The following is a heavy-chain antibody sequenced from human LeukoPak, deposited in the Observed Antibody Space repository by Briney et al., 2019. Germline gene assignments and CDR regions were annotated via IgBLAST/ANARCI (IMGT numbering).Heavy chain of an antibody. Sequence: SETLSLTCTVSGGSISSSSYYWGWIRQPPGKGLEWIGSIYYSGSTYYNPSLKSRVTISVDTSKNQLSLKLSSVTAADTAVYYCAKGISRSWVLRYFDWPPAGSDYYYYYMDVWGKGTTVTISS. CDR3: AKGISRSWVLRYFDWPPAGSDYYYYYMDV. CDR1: GGSISSSSYY. CDR2: IYYSGST. V-gene: IGHV4-39*07. D-gene: IGHD3-9*01. J-gene: IGHJ6*03.